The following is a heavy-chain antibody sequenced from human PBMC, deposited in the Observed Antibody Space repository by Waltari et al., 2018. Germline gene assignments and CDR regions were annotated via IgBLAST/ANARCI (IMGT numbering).Heavy chain of an antibody. CDR1: GGSISSYY. CDR3: ARSPPYGSGSYIFGWFDP. V-gene: IGHV4-59*01. Sequence: QVQLQESGPGLVKPSETLSLTCTVSGGSISSYYWSWIRQPPGKGLEWIGYIYYSGSTNYNPSHKSRVTISVDTSKNQVSLKLSSVTAADTAVYYCARSPPYGSGSYIFGWFDPWGQGTLVTVSS. J-gene: IGHJ5*02. CDR2: IYYSGST. D-gene: IGHD3-10*01.